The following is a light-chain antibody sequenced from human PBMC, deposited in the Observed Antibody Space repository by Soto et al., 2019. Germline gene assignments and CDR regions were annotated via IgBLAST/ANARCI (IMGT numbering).Light chain of an antibody. V-gene: IGLV1-51*01. CDR1: TSNIGNNY. CDR2: DND. Sequence: QSVLTQPPSVSAAPGQKVTISCSGSTSNIGNNYVSWYQQLPGAAPKLLIYDNDMRPSGIPDRFSGSKSGTSANLDITGLQTGDEADYYCGTWDSSLSALFGTGTKLTVL. J-gene: IGLJ1*01. CDR3: GTWDSSLSAL.